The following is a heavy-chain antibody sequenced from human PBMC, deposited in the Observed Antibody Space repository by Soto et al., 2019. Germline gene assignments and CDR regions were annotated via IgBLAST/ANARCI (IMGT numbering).Heavy chain of an antibody. D-gene: IGHD5-18*01. V-gene: IGHV3-73*02. CDR1: GFTFSGSA. Sequence: EVQLVESGGGLVQPGGSLKLSCAASGFTFSGSAMHWVRQASGKGLEWVGRIRSKANSYATAYAASVKGRFTISRDDSKTTAYLQMNSLKTECTVVYYCTSDTARVYYGIDVWCQGSTVTVSS. CDR2: IRSKANSYAT. CDR3: TSDTARVYYGIDV. J-gene: IGHJ6*02.